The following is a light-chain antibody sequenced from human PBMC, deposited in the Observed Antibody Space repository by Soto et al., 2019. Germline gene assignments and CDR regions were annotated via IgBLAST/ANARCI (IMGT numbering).Light chain of an antibody. J-gene: IGKJ2*01. CDR3: MQGSHWPYT. V-gene: IGKV3-11*01. CDR2: EVS. CDR1: QTVSSS. Sequence: EIVLTQSPATLSLSPGERATLSCRASQTVSSSLAWYQQKPGQAPRLLIYEVSNRATGIPARFSSSGSGTDFTLKISRVEAEDVGLYYCMQGSHWPYTFGPGTRLEIK.